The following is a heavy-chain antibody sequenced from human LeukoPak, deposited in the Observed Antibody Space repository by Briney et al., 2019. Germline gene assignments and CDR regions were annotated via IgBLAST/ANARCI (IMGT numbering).Heavy chain of an antibody. CDR3: ARENSYYDSSGYYFGSGYFDY. D-gene: IGHD3-22*01. V-gene: IGHV4-59*01. J-gene: IGHJ4*02. CDR1: GGSFSPYY. Sequence: SETLSLTCTVSGGSFSPYYWIWIRQPPGKGLEWIGYIYCSGSTNYNPSLQSRVTISVDTSKNQFSLRLSSVTAADTAVYYCARENSYYDSSGYYFGSGYFDYWGQGTLVTVSS. CDR2: IYCSGST.